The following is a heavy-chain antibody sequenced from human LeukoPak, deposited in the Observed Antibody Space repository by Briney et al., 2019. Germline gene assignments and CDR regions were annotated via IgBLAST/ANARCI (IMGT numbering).Heavy chain of an antibody. Sequence: GASVKVSCKVSGYTLTELSMHWVRQAPGKGLGWMGGFDPEDGETIYAQKFQGRVTMTEDTSTDTAYMELSSLRSEDTAVYYCATATMYYYDSSGSVYWGQGTLVTVSS. CDR1: GYTLTELS. J-gene: IGHJ4*02. D-gene: IGHD3-22*01. CDR2: FDPEDGET. CDR3: ATATMYYYDSSGSVY. V-gene: IGHV1-24*01.